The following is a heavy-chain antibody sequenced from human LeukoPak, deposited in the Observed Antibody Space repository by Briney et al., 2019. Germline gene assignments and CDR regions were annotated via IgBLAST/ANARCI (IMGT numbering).Heavy chain of an antibody. Sequence: GGSLRLSCAASGFTFSSYAMSWVRQAPGKGLEWVSAISGSGGSTYYADSVEGRITISRDNSKNTLFLQMNNLRAEDTAVYYCARGGSYPNDPFDIWGQGTRVTVTS. CDR1: GFTFSSYA. J-gene: IGHJ3*02. V-gene: IGHV3-23*01. CDR3: ARGGSYPNDPFDI. CDR2: ISGSGGST. D-gene: IGHD1-26*01.